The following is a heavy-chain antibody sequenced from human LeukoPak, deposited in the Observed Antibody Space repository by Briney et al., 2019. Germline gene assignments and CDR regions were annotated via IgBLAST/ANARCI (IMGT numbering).Heavy chain of an antibody. CDR3: ARNPGPRDGYPTRYFDL. Sequence: SETLSLTCTVSGGSISSYYWSWIRQPPGKGLEGIGYIYYSGSTNYNPSLKSRVTISVDTSKNQFSLKLSSVTAADTAVYYCARNPGPRDGYPTRYFDLWGRGTLVTVSS. V-gene: IGHV4-59*01. CDR1: GGSISSYY. D-gene: IGHD5-24*01. CDR2: IYYSGST. J-gene: IGHJ2*01.